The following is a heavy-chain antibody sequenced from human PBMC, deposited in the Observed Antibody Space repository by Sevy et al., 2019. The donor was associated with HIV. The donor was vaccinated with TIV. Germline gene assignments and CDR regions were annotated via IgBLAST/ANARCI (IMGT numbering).Heavy chain of an antibody. D-gene: IGHD3-16*01. CDR3: ARDWGTTRTGILYHFDF. CDR1: TFTFSHYA. Sequence: GGSLRLSCVASTFTFSHYAMHWVRQAPGKGLQWVASISYNGEDGNYADSVQGRFTISRDNPKNTLFLQMSSLRPEDTALYYCARDWGTTRTGILYHFDFWGQGIPVTVSS. J-gene: IGHJ4*02. CDR2: ISYNGEDG. V-gene: IGHV3-30*04.